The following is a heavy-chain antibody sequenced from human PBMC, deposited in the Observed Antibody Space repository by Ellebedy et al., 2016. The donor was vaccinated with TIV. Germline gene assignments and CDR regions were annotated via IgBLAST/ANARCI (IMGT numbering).Heavy chain of an antibody. CDR1: GFTFITYT. CDR3: ARNPPTYNWVDS. Sequence: PGGSLRLSCAASGFTFITYTMNWLRQAPGKGLEWIGNIYYSGDTDYNPSLKSRVTISVDTSKNQFSLKVRSVTAADTAVYYCARNPPTYNWVDSWGQGTLVTVSS. CDR2: IYYSGDT. V-gene: IGHV4-59*04. J-gene: IGHJ5*01.